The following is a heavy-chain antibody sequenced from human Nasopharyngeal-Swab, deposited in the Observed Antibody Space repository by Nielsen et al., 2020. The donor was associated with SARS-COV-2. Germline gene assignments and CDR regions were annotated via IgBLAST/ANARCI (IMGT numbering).Heavy chain of an antibody. V-gene: IGHV3-73*01. CDR2: IGDKEHNYAT. CDR1: GFIFSASA. Sequence: GESLKISCAASGFIFSASAIHWVRQASGKGLEWVGRIGDKEHNYATTYGASVQGRFTISRDDAKNTAFLQMDGLKTEDTALYYCTTDFYFDHWGQGALVTVSS. J-gene: IGHJ4*02. CDR3: TTDFYFDH.